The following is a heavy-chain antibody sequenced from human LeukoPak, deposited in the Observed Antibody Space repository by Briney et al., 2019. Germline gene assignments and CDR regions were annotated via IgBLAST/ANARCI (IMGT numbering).Heavy chain of an antibody. J-gene: IGHJ3*02. CDR3: ATGFCNRTNCFRAFDI. D-gene: IGHD2-2*01. Sequence: GSNYIYYVDSVKGRFTISRDNANNLLNLQMVSLRAEDTAVYYCATGFCNRTNCFRAFDIWGRGTMVTVSS. V-gene: IGHV3-21*06. CDR2: GSNYI.